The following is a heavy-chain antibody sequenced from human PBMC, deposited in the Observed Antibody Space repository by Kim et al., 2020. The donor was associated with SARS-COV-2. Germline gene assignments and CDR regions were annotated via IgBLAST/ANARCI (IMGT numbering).Heavy chain of an antibody. CDR3: AKATSAYYHTGMDV. D-gene: IGHD3-22*01. J-gene: IGHJ6*02. Sequence: PDPVKGRFTISRDDSKNTLYLQMNSLRAEDSAVYYCAKATSAYYHTGMDVWGQGTTVTVSS. V-gene: IGHV3-23*01.